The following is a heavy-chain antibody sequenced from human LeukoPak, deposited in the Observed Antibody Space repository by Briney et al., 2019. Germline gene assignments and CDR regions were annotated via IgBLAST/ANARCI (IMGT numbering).Heavy chain of an antibody. J-gene: IGHJ5*02. CDR1: GYTFTSYY. Sequence: GASVKVSCKASGYTFTSYYMHWVRHAPGQGLEWMAIINPSGGSTSYAQKFQGRVTMTRDMSTSTVYMELSSLRSEDTAVYYCARARGVVVAATKTPPGETWGQGTLVTVSS. D-gene: IGHD2-15*01. CDR2: INPSGGST. V-gene: IGHV1-46*01. CDR3: ARARGVVVAATKTPPGET.